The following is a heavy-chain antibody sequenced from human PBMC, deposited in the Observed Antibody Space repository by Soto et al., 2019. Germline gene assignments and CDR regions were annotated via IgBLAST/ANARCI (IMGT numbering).Heavy chain of an antibody. CDR1: GAYVSGFS. V-gene: IGHV4-4*07. J-gene: IGHJ1*01. D-gene: IGHD1-7*01. Sequence: QVQQLESGPGLVKPWDTLSLTCTVSGAYVSGFSWSWIRQPAGKGLEWIGRITVNGITQYTPSFRSRVTMSTDTSRNPISLNLQSATAADTALYYCARESGENWTYEAHWGQGTLVTVAS. CDR3: ARESGENWTYEAH. CDR2: ITVNGIT.